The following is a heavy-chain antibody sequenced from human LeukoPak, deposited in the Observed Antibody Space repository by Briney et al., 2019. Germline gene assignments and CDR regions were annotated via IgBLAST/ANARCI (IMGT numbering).Heavy chain of an antibody. J-gene: IGHJ6*02. CDR1: GYSFTSYY. CDR2: INPSGGST. V-gene: IGHV1-46*01. D-gene: IGHD5-24*01. CDR3: AREEMATITGDYYYYGMDA. Sequence: ASVKVSCKASGYSFTSYYLHWVRQAPGQGLEWMGVINPSGGSTSYAQKFQGRVTMTRDTSTSTVYMELSSLRSEDTAVYYCAREEMATITGDYYYYGMDAWGQGTTVTVSS.